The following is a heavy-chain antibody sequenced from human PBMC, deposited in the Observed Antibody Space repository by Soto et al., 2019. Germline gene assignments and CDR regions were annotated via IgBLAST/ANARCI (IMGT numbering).Heavy chain of an antibody. CDR2: ISGSGGDT. CDR1: GFSFSSYA. J-gene: IGHJ5*02. Sequence: EVQLLESGGGLAPPGGSLRLSCAASGFSFSSYAMNWVRQAPGKGVEWVAGISGSGGDTYYVDSVKGRFTISRDNSKNTLYLLMNSLRSEDTAEYYCAKAGMAAGGTVWNWFDPWGQGTRVSVSS. V-gene: IGHV3-23*01. D-gene: IGHD6-13*01. CDR3: AKAGMAAGGTVWNWFDP.